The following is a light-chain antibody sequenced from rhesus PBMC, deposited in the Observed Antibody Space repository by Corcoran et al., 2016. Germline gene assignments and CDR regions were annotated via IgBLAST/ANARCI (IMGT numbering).Light chain of an antibody. CDR1: QGISIN. CDR2: YAS. CDR3: QHGYGTPPT. Sequence: DIQMTQSPSSLSASVGDTVTITCRASQGISINLAWYQQKPGKVPKLLIYYASTLQRGVPSRFSGSGSGTDFTLNNSSLQPEDFATYYCQHGYGTPPTFGQGTKVEIK. J-gene: IGKJ1*01. V-gene: IGKV1-25*01.